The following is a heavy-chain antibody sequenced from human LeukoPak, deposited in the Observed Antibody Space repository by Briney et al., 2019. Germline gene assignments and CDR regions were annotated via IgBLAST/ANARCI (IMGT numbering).Heavy chain of an antibody. CDR1: GYTFTGYY. CDR3: ARDIFGSYNAFDI. V-gene: IGHV1-2*02. CDR2: INPNSGGT. J-gene: IGHJ3*02. D-gene: IGHD1-26*01. Sequence: ASVKVSCKASGYTFTGYYMHWVRQAPGQGLEWMGWINPNSGGTNYAQKFQGRVTMTRDTSISTAYMELSRLRSDDTAVYYCARDIFGSYNAFDIWGQGTMVTVSS.